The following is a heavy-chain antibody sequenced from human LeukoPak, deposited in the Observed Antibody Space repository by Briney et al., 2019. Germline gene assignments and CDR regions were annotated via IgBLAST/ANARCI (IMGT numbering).Heavy chain of an antibody. CDR1: GYSISSGYY. CDR3: AGDHSGAPLGWFDP. Sequence: SETLSLTCAVSGYSISSGYYWGWIRQPPGKGLEWIGSIYHSGSTYYNPSLKSRVTISVDTSKNQFSLKLSSVTAADTAVYYCAGDHSGAPLGWFDPWGQGTLVTVSS. D-gene: IGHD3-16*02. V-gene: IGHV4-38-2*02. J-gene: IGHJ5*02. CDR2: IYHSGST.